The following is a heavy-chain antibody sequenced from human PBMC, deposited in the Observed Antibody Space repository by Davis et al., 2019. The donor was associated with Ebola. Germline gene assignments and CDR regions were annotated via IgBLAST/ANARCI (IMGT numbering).Heavy chain of an antibody. V-gene: IGHV4-59*11. D-gene: IGHD6-19*01. CDR3: AREGQWLGYYYYYYMDV. Sequence: PSETLSLTCTVSGGSISSHYWSWIRQPPGKGLEWIGYIYYSGSTNYNPSLKSRVTISVDTSKNQFSLKLSSVTAADTAVYYCAREGQWLGYYYYYYMDVWGKGTTVTVSS. CDR2: IYYSGST. J-gene: IGHJ6*03. CDR1: GGSISSHY.